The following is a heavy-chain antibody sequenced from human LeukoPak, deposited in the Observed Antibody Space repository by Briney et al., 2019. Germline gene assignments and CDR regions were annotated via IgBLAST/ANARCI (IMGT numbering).Heavy chain of an antibody. Sequence: SETLSLTCAVYGGSFSGYYWSWIRQPPGKGLEWIGEINHSGSTNYNPSLKSRVTLSVDTSKNQFSLKLSSVTAADTAVYYCAKEVAGTGIKHWGQGTLVTVSS. CDR3: AKEVAGTGIKH. V-gene: IGHV4-34*01. J-gene: IGHJ1*01. CDR1: GGSFSGYY. D-gene: IGHD6-19*01. CDR2: INHSGST.